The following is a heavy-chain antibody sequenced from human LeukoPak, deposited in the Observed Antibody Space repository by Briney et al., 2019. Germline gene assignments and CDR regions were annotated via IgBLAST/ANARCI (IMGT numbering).Heavy chain of an antibody. J-gene: IGHJ5*02. CDR3: AKDKFDFWSAYRANWFDP. CDR1: GFTFSPYG. CDR2: IWYDGSNK. V-gene: IGHV3-33*06. D-gene: IGHD3-3*01. Sequence: GGSLRLSCVASGFTFSPYGMHWARQAPGKGLEWVAVIWYDGSNKYYADSVKGRFTISRDNSKNTLYLQMNSLRAEDTAVYYCAKDKFDFWSAYRANWFDPWGQGTLVTVSS.